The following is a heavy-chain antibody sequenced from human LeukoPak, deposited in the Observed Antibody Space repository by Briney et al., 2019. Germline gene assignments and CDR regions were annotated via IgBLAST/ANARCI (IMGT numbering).Heavy chain of an antibody. CDR1: GYTFTSYG. D-gene: IGHD3-22*01. CDR2: ISAYNGNT. J-gene: IGHJ5*02. CDR3: ARLDYYDSSGYYRNWFDP. V-gene: IGHV1-18*01. Sequence: GASVKVSCKASGYTFTSYGISWVRQAPGQGLEWMGWISAYNGNTNYAQKLQGRVTMTTDTSTSTAYMELRSLRSDDTAVYYCARLDYYDSSGYYRNWFDPWGQGTLVTVSS.